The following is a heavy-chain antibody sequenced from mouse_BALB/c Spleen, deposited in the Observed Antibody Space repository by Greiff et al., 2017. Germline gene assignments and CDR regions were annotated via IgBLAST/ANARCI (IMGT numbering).Heavy chain of an antibody. V-gene: IGHV1-67*01. J-gene: IGHJ2*01. Sequence: VQLQESGPELVRPGVSVKISCKGSGYTFTDYAMHWVKQSHAKSLEWIGVISTYYGNTNYNQKFKGKATMTVDKSSSTAYMELARLTSEDSAIYYCARGGYGSPFDYWGEGTTLTVSS. D-gene: IGHD1-1*01. CDR1: GYTFTDYA. CDR2: ISTYYGNT. CDR3: ARGGYGSPFDY.